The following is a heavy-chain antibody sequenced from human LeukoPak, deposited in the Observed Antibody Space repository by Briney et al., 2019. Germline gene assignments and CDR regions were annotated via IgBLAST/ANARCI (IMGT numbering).Heavy chain of an antibody. V-gene: IGHV3-30*18. J-gene: IGHJ6*02. Sequence: GGSLRLSCAASGFTFSSYGMHWVRQAPGKGLEWVAVISYDGRNKYYADSVKGRFTISRDNSKNTLYLQMNSLRAEDTAVYYCAKGGGQEWLRLWHYYYYGMDVWGQGTTVTVSS. D-gene: IGHD5-12*01. CDR2: ISYDGRNK. CDR1: GFTFSSYG. CDR3: AKGGGQEWLRLWHYYYYGMDV.